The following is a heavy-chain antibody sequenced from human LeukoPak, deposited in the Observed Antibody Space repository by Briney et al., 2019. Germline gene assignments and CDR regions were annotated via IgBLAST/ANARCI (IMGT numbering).Heavy chain of an antibody. CDR3: ARVDVAMITGDFDY. V-gene: IGHV1-8*02. CDR2: MDPSSGDA. CDR1: GYTFTSYH. J-gene: IGHJ4*02. Sequence: VASVKVSCKASGYTFTSYHITWVRQYTGPGLEWMGWMDPSSGDAGFAPKFQGRVTMTRDTSISTAYMEVSKLRFEDTAVYYCARVDVAMITGDFDYWGQGTRVIVSS. D-gene: IGHD3-16*01.